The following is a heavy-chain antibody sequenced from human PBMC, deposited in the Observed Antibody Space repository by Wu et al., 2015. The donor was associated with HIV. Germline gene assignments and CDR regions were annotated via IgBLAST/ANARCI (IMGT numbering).Heavy chain of an antibody. CDR2: FDPEDGKI. D-gene: IGHD1-1*01. CDR3: AIQPRDNWSIGLQH. J-gene: IGHJ1*01. CDR1: GYTLTKLS. V-gene: IGHV1-24*01. Sequence: QVQLVQSGAVVRKPGASVKVSCKVSGYTLTKLSIHWVRQAPGKGLEWMGGFDPEDGKILYAQKFQGRVIMTEDTSVNTAYLGLSSLTSEDTAVFYCAIQPRDNWSIGLQHWGQGTLVTVYS.